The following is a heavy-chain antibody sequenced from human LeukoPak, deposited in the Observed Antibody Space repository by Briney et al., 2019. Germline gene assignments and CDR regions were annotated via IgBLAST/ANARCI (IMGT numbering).Heavy chain of an antibody. CDR1: GYSIRSGYQ. D-gene: IGHD4-11*01. Sequence: SETLSLTCSVSGYSIRSGYQWGWIRQAPGKGLEWIGSINYGGRTYDNPSLKSRVTISIDTSKNQIFLKLRSTTAADTAHYYCARAEINDYNRYWGQGILVIVSS. CDR2: INYGGRT. V-gene: IGHV4-38-2*01. CDR3: ARAEINDYNRY. J-gene: IGHJ4*02.